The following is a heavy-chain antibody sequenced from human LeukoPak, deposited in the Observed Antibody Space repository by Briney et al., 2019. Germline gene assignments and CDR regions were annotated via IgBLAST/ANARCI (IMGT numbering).Heavy chain of an antibody. J-gene: IGHJ4*02. Sequence: PSETLSLTCTVSGGSISSYYWSWLRQPPGKGLEWIGYIYYSGSTNYNPSLTSRVTISVDTSKNQFSLKLSSVTAADTAVYYCARMLSGVYYYYDSSGLFDYWGQGTLVTVSS. D-gene: IGHD3-22*01. CDR2: IYYSGST. V-gene: IGHV4-59*01. CDR3: ARMLSGVYYYYDSSGLFDY. CDR1: GGSISSYY.